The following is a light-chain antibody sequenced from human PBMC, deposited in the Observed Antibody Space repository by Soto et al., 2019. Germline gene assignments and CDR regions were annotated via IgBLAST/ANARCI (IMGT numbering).Light chain of an antibody. CDR1: QNINTY. Sequence: DIQMTQSPSSLSASVGDRVTITCRASQNINTYLNWYQQRPGQAPQPLIFTASSFQGGVPARFSASGSRTDFTLTISSLQPDDFATYYCQQTSAAPFTFGPGTKVDIK. J-gene: IGKJ3*01. CDR2: TAS. V-gene: IGKV1-39*01. CDR3: QQTSAAPFT.